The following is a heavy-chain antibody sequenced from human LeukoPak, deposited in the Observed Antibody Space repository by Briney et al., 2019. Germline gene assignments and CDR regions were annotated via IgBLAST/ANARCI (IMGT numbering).Heavy chain of an antibody. CDR3: AKTRGISISGVVPLCDY. D-gene: IGHD3-3*01. Sequence: GGSLRLSCAASGFTFSTSGMTWVRQAPVKGLDWVSIISGSGGIPYYTDSVKGRFTISRDNAKNTLYLQMNSLRAEDTAVYYCAKTRGISISGVVPLCDYWGQGTLVTVSS. CDR2: ISGSGGIP. J-gene: IGHJ4*02. CDR1: GFTFSTSG. V-gene: IGHV3-23*01.